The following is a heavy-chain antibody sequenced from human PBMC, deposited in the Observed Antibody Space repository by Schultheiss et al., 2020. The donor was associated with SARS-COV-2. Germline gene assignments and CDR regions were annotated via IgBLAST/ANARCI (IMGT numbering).Heavy chain of an antibody. CDR3: ARALRSSDYYGFFDAFDI. V-gene: IGHV3-23*01. D-gene: IGHD3-10*01. J-gene: IGHJ3*02. Sequence: GGSLRLSCAASGFTFSSYAMSWVRQAPGRGLEWASSISGSGRSTYYADSTKGRFTISRDNSKNTLYLQMNSLRAEDTAVYYCARALRSSDYYGFFDAFDIWGQGTMVTVSS. CDR1: GFTFSSYA. CDR2: ISGSGRST.